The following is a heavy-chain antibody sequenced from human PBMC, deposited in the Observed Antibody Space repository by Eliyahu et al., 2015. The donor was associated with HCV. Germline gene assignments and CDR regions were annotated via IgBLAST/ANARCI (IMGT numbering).Heavy chain of an antibody. J-gene: IGHJ4*02. V-gene: IGHV3-11*01. Sequence: QVHLVESGGGLVRPGGSLXLXCAASGXTXSDYYMNWXRXAPGKGLEWLSYISSSGSTIHYADSVKGRFTISRDNAKNSLYLQMNSLRAEDTAVYYCARDGARWGSYYFDFWGQGTLVTVSS. D-gene: IGHD3-10*01. CDR1: GXTXSDYY. CDR3: ARDGARWGSYYFDF. CDR2: ISSSGSTI.